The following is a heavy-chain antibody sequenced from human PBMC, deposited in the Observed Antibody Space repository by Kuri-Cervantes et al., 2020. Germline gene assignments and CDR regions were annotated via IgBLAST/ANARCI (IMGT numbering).Heavy chain of an antibody. CDR1: GFSFSSYA. V-gene: IGHV3-30*07. J-gene: IGHJ4*02. CDR2: ISYDGSNK. CDR3: GGAIAVTGIDY. Sequence: LSLSCAASGFSFSSYAMHWVRQAPGKGLEWVAAISYDGSNKYYADSVKGRFSISRDNSKNTLYLQMNSLRAEDTAVYYCGGAIAVTGIDYWGQGTLVTVSS. D-gene: IGHD6-19*01.